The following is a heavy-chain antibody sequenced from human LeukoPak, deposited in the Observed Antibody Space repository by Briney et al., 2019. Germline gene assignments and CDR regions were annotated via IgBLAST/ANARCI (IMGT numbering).Heavy chain of an antibody. CDR3: AKARALWFGARDCDC. D-gene: IGHD3-10*01. CDR2: ISGSGGST. Sequence: GGSLRLSCAASGFTFSSYAMSWVRQAPGKGLEWVSAISGSGGSTYYADSVKGRFTISRDNSKNTLYLQMNSLRAEDTAVYYCAKARALWFGARDCDCWGQGTLVTVSS. V-gene: IGHV3-23*01. J-gene: IGHJ4*02. CDR1: GFTFSSYA.